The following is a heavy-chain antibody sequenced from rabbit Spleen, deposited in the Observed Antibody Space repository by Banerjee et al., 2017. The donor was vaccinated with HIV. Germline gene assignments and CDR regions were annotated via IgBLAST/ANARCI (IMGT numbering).Heavy chain of an antibody. V-gene: IGHV1S40*01. D-gene: IGHD8-1*01. CDR3: ARVGGRSYYWYFNL. CDR1: GFSFSRSYY. CDR2: IYPDGSGSS. Sequence: QSLEESGGDMVKPGASLTLTCTASGFSFSRSYYICWVRQAPGKGLEWSGCIYPDGSGSSAYASWAKGRFTISKTSSTTVTLQMTRLTAADTATYFCARVGGRSYYWYFNLWGPGTLVTVS. J-gene: IGHJ4*01.